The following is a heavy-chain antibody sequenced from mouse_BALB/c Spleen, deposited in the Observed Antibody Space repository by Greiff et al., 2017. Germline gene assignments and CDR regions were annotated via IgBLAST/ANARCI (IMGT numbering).Heavy chain of an antibody. D-gene: IGHD1-1*01. Sequence: EVKLQESGPDLVKPSQSLSLTCTVTGYSITSGYSWHWIRQFPGNKLEWMGYIHYSGSTNYNPSLKSRISITRDTSKNQFFLQLNSVTTEDTATYYCAREDYGSSYGYYAMDYWGQGTSVTVSS. CDR2: IHYSGST. CDR3: AREDYGSSYGYYAMDY. CDR1: GYSITSGYS. J-gene: IGHJ4*01. V-gene: IGHV3-1*02.